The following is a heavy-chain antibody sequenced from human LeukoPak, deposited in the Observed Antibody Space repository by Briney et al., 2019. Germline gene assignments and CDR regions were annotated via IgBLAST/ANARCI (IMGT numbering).Heavy chain of an antibody. Sequence: AGGSLRLSCSASGFTFSSYAMYWVRQAPGKGLEYVSAISSNGGSTYYADSVKGRFTISRDNSKNTLHLQMSSLRAEDMAVYYCVRVMATGAFDYWGQGTLVTVSS. J-gene: IGHJ4*02. CDR1: GFTFSSYA. CDR3: VRVMATGAFDY. CDR2: ISSNGGST. D-gene: IGHD5-24*01. V-gene: IGHV3-64D*09.